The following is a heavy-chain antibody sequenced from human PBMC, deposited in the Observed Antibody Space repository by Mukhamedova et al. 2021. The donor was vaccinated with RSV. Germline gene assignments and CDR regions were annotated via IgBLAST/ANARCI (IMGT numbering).Heavy chain of an antibody. Sequence: LEWMGWISAYNGNTNYAQKLQGRVTMTTDTSTSTAYMELRSLRSDDTAVYYCARVDQGAFDIWGQGTMVTVSS. CDR3: ARVDQGAFDI. J-gene: IGHJ3*02. V-gene: IGHV1-18*01. CDR2: ISAYNGNT.